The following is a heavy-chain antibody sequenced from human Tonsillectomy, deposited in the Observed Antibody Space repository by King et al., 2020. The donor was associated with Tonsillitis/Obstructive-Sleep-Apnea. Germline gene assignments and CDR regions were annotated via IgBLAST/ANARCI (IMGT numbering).Heavy chain of an antibody. D-gene: IGHD6-19*01. Sequence: VQLVESGGGLIQPGGSLRLSCAASGFTVSSNYMSWVRQAPGKGLEWVSLIYSSGSTYYADSVKGRFTISRDNSKNTLYLQMNSLRAEDTAVYYCARDLIAVAGTRAFDIWGQGTMVIVSS. J-gene: IGHJ3*02. V-gene: IGHV3-53*01. CDR3: ARDLIAVAGTRAFDI. CDR1: GFTVSSNY. CDR2: IYSSGST.